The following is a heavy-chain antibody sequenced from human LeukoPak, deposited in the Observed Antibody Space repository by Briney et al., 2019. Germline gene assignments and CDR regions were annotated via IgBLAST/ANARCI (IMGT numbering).Heavy chain of an antibody. CDR2: ITSSSSYT. CDR1: GFTFSDYY. CDR3: ARAAVAGTVHDY. V-gene: IGHV3-11*06. Sequence: PGGSLRLSCAASGFTFSDYYMSWIRQAPGKGLEWVSYITSSSSYTNYADSVKGRFTISRDNAKNPLYLQLNSLRAEDTAVYYCARAAVAGTVHDYWGQGTLVTVSS. D-gene: IGHD6-19*01. J-gene: IGHJ4*02.